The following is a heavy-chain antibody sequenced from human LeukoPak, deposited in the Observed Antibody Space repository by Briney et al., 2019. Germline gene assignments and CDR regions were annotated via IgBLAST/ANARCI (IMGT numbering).Heavy chain of an antibody. CDR3: ARDSPAYCSSTSCYYYYMDV. CDR1: GGTFSSYA. CDR2: IIPIFGTA. Sequence: SVKVSCKASGGTFSSYAISWVRQAPGQGLEWMGGIIPIFGTANYAQKFQGRVTITADESTSTAYMELSSLRSEDTAVYYCARDSPAYCSSTSCYYYYMDVWGKGTTVTISS. D-gene: IGHD2-2*01. V-gene: IGHV1-69*13. J-gene: IGHJ6*03.